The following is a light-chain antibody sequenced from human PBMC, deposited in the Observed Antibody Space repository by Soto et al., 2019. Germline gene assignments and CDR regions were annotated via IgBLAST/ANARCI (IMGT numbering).Light chain of an antibody. CDR2: WAS. CDR3: QQYYSTLIT. CDR1: QSILYSSNDKNY. Sequence: DIVLTQSPDSLAVSLGERATINCKSSQSILYSSNDKNYLAWYQQKPGQPPKLLIYWASARESGVPDRFSGSGSGTDFTLTITNLQAEDVAVYYCQQYYSTLITFGQGTRLEIK. J-gene: IGKJ5*01. V-gene: IGKV4-1*01.